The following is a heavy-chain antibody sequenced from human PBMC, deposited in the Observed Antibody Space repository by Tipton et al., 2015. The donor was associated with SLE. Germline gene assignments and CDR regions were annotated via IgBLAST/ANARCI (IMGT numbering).Heavy chain of an antibody. V-gene: IGHV3-30-3*01. CDR2: ISYDGSNK. CDR3: ANLVGDYYYYYGMDV. D-gene: IGHD2-8*02. J-gene: IGHJ6*02. CDR1: GFTFSSYA. Sequence: SLRLSCSASGFTFSSYAMHWVRQAPGKGLEWVAVISYDGSNKYYADSVKGRFTISRDNSKNTLYLQMNSLRAEDTAVYYCANLVGDYYYYYGMDVWGQGTTVTVSS.